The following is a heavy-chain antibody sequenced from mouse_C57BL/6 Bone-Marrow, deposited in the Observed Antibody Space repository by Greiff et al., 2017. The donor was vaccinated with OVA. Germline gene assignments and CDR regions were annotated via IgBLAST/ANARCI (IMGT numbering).Heavy chain of an antibody. Sequence: EVQVVESGEGLVKPGGSLKLSCAASGFTFSSYAMSWVRQPPEKRLEWVAYISSGGDYIYYADTVKGRFPISRDNARNPLYLQMVSLKSEDTAMYYCTRAGYYGYCDYWGKGTTLTVSS. CDR2: ISSGGDYI. V-gene: IGHV5-9-1*02. CDR1: GFTFSSYA. D-gene: IGHD1-1*01. CDR3: TRAGYYGYCDY. J-gene: IGHJ2*01.